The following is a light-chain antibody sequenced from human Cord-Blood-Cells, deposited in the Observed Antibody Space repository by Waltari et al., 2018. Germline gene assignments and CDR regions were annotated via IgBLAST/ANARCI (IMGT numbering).Light chain of an antibody. CDR2: DAS. CDR1: QSISSW. Sequence: DIQMTQSPSTLSASVGDRVTITCRASQSISSWLAWYQQKPGKAPKLLIYDASSLESGVLSRCSGSGSGTEFTLTISSLQPDDFATYYCQQYNSYSYTFGQGTKLEIK. V-gene: IGKV1-5*01. CDR3: QQYNSYSYT. J-gene: IGKJ2*01.